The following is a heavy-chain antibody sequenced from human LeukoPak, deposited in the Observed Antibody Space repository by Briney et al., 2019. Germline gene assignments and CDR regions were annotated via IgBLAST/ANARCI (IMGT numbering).Heavy chain of an antibody. Sequence: PGGSPRLSCAASGFTFSSYAMHWVRQAPGKGLEWVAVISYDGSNKYYADSVKGRFTISRDNSKNTLYLQMNSLRAEDTAVYYCARGRNDYWGQGTLVTVSS. CDR3: ARGRNDY. CDR2: ISYDGSNK. CDR1: GFTFSSYA. V-gene: IGHV3-30-3*01. J-gene: IGHJ4*02. D-gene: IGHD1-14*01.